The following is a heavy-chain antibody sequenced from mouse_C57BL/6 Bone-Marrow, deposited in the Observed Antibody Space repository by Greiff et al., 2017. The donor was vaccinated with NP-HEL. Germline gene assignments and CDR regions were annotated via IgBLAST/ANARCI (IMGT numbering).Heavy chain of an antibody. D-gene: IGHD3-2*02. V-gene: IGHV1-82*01. CDR3: ARRGGLRLPYYAMDY. J-gene: IGHJ4*01. Sequence: QVQLQQSGPELVKPGASVKISCKASGYAFSSSWMNWVKQRPGKGLEWIGRIYPGDGDTNYNGKFKGKATLTADKSSSTAYMQLSSLTSEDSAVYFCARRGGLRLPYYAMDYWGQGTSVTVSS. CDR1: GYAFSSSW. CDR2: IYPGDGDT.